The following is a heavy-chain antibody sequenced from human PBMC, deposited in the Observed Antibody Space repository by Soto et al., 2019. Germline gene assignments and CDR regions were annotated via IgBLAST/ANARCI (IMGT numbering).Heavy chain of an antibody. CDR1: GYTFTRYD. D-gene: IGHD3-22*01. CDR3: AFYSGGYYDGFDN. Sequence: ASVKVSCKASGYTFTRYDINWVRQATGQGLEWMGWVNPNSGNTGYAQKFQGRVTMTGNTSISTAYMELSSLRSEDSAMYYCAFYSGGYYDGFDNWGQGTMVTVSS. J-gene: IGHJ4*02. V-gene: IGHV1-8*02. CDR2: VNPNSGNT.